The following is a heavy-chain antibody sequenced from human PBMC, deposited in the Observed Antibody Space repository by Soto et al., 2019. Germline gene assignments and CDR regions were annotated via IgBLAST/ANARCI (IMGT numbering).Heavy chain of an antibody. CDR1: GFSFSSYG. CDR2: IWYDGSNK. V-gene: IGHV3-33*01. CDR3: ARDRSVRGYYYYGMDV. D-gene: IGHD3-10*02. J-gene: IGHJ6*02. Sequence: GGSLRLSCAASGFSFSSYGVHWVRQAPGKGLEWVAVIWYDGSNKYYADSVKGRFTISRDNSKNTLYLQMNSLRAEDTAVYYCARDRSVRGYYYYGMDVWGQGTTVTVSS.